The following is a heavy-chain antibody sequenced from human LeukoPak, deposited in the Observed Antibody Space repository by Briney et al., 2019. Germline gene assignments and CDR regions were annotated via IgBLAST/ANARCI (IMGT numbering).Heavy chain of an antibody. V-gene: IGHV3-23*01. CDR2: ISTTGGTT. CDR3: AKLEEWGGYPNFDY. D-gene: IGHD5-12*01. CDR1: GLTFSSYG. J-gene: IGHJ4*02. Sequence: GGSLRLSCAASGLTFSSYGMSWVRQAPGRGLEWVSAISTTGGTTYYADSVKGRFTISRDNSKNTLYLQMNSLRAEDTAVYYCAKLEEWGGYPNFDYWGQGTLDTVSS.